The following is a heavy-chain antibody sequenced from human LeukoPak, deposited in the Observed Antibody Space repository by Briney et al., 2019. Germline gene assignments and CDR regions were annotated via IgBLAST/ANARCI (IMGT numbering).Heavy chain of an antibody. Sequence: GRSLRLSCAASGFTFSSYGMHWVRQAPGKGLEWVAVILYDGSNKYYADSVKGRFTISRDNSKNTLYLQMNSLRAEDTAVYYCAKGGSYFDYWGQGTLVTVSS. CDR1: GFTFSSYG. J-gene: IGHJ4*02. CDR3: AKGGSYFDY. D-gene: IGHD1-26*01. V-gene: IGHV3-30*18. CDR2: ILYDGSNK.